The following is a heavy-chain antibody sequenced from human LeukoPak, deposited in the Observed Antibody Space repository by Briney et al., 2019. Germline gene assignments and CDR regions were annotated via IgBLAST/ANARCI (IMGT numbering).Heavy chain of an antibody. V-gene: IGHV3-23*01. Sequence: GGSLRLSCAASGFTFTSYSMSWVRQAPGKGLEWVSGTSDRGDYAYYADSVKGRFTISRDSSKNTLFLQMNSLRAEDTALYFCARKAQYNGHYPLDYWGQGTLVTVSS. CDR1: GFTFTSYS. CDR2: TSDRGDYA. CDR3: ARKAQYNGHYPLDY. D-gene: IGHD1-7*01. J-gene: IGHJ4*02.